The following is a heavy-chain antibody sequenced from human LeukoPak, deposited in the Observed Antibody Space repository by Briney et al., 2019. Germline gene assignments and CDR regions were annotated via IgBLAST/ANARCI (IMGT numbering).Heavy chain of an antibody. D-gene: IGHD3-9*01. V-gene: IGHV4-39*01. CDR1: GDSISSSTYY. Sequence: SETLSLTCAVSGDSISSSTYYWGWIRQPPGKGLEWIRSIYYTGSTYYNPSLKSRVTISVDTSKNQFSLKLSSVTAADTAVYYCARLRRDILTGYYDYWGQGTLVTVSS. J-gene: IGHJ4*02. CDR2: IYYTGST. CDR3: ARLRRDILTGYYDY.